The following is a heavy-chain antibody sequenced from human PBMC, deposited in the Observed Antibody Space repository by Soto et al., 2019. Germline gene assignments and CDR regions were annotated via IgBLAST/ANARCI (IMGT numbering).Heavy chain of an antibody. V-gene: IGHV5-51*01. CDR1: GYSFTSYW. CDR2: IYPGDSDT. J-gene: IGHJ5*02. D-gene: IGHD6-19*01. Sequence: RGESLKISCNGSGYSFTSYWIGWVRQMPGKGLEWMGIIYPGDSDTRYSPSFQGQVTISADKSISTAYLQWSSLKASDTAMYYCARRVSRSSGWYGGPFDPWGQGTLVTVYS. CDR3: ARRVSRSSGWYGGPFDP.